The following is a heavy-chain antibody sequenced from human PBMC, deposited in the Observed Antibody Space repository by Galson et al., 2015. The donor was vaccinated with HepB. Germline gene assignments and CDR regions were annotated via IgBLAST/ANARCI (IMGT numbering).Heavy chain of an antibody. J-gene: IGHJ4*02. CDR1: GYTFTSYG. CDR2: ISAYNGNT. D-gene: IGHD5-18*01. CDR3: ARFRLDDPLGTASHFDY. Sequence: SVKVSCKASGYTFTSYGISWVRQAPGQGLEWMGWISAYNGNTNYAQKLQGRVTMTTDTSTSTAYMELRSLRSDDTAVYYCARFRLDDPLGTASHFDYWGQGTLVTVSS. V-gene: IGHV1-18*01.